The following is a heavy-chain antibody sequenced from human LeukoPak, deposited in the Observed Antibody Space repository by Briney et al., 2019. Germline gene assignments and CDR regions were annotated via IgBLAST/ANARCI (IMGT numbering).Heavy chain of an antibody. J-gene: IGHJ4*02. Sequence: QTGGSLRLSCAASGFTFSSYWMSWVRQAPGKGLEWVANIKQDGSEKYYVDSVKGRFTISRDNAKNSLYLQMNSLRAEDTAVYYCARVPPPLYCSGGSCFYWGQGTLVTVSS. V-gene: IGHV3-7*01. D-gene: IGHD2-15*01. CDR3: ARVPPPLYCSGGSCFY. CDR1: GFTFSSYW. CDR2: IKQDGSEK.